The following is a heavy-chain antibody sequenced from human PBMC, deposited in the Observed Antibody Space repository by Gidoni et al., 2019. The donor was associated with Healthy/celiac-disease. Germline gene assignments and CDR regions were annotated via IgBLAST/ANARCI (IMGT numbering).Heavy chain of an antibody. CDR1: GHTFTGYY. J-gene: IGHJ6*02. V-gene: IGHV1-2*02. Sequence: QVQLVQSGAEVKKPGASVKVSCTAAGHTFTGYYMHWVRQAPGQGLEWMGWINPNSGGTNYAQEIRGRVTMTRDTSISTAYMELSRLRSDDTAVYYCAAARGYCSSTSCYHYYYGMDVWGQGTTVTVSS. CDR3: AAARGYCSSTSCYHYYYGMDV. CDR2: INPNSGGT. D-gene: IGHD2-2*01.